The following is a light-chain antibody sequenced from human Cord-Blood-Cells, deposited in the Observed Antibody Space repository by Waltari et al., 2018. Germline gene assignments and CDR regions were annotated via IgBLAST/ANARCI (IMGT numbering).Light chain of an antibody. Sequence: IHLTQSPSSLFATVEDRHPFTCQASQYISNYLNWYQQKPGKAPKLLIYDASNLERGVPSRFSGSGSGTDFTFTISSLQPEDIATYYCQQYDNTPLTFGGGTKVEIK. J-gene: IGKJ4*01. V-gene: IGKV1-33*01. CDR2: DAS. CDR3: QQYDNTPLT. CDR1: QYISNY.